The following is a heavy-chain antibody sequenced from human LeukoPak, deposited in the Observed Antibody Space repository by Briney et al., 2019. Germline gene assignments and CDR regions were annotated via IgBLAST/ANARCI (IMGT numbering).Heavy chain of an antibody. Sequence: GGSLRLSCAASGFTFSSYAMSWVRQAPGKGLEWVSGISGSGVNTYYADSVKGRFTISRDNSKNTLYLQMNSLRAEDTAVYYCAKDHDLVVLITLDYRGQGTLVTVSS. CDR2: ISGSGVNT. CDR1: GFTFSSYA. CDR3: AKDHDLVVLITLDY. J-gene: IGHJ4*02. V-gene: IGHV3-23*01. D-gene: IGHD3-22*01.